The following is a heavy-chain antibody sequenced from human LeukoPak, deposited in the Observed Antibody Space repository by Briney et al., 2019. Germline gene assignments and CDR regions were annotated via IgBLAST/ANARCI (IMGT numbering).Heavy chain of an antibody. D-gene: IGHD3-22*01. Sequence: GGSLRLSCAASGFTFSSYAMSWVRQAPGKGLEWVSGISGSGYSTYYADSVKGRFTISRDNSRNTLSLQMNSLRAEDTAVYYCAKFWNYDTSGYYKVFDYWGQGTLVTVSS. J-gene: IGHJ4*02. V-gene: IGHV3-23*01. CDR3: AKFWNYDTSGYYKVFDY. CDR2: ISGSGYST. CDR1: GFTFSSYA.